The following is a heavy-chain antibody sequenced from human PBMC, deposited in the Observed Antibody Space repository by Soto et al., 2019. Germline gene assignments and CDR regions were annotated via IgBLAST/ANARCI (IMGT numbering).Heavy chain of an antibody. CDR1: GYTFTSYY. CDR3: ASPMTIVTRLGY. Sequence: ASVKVSCKASGYTFTSYYMHWVRQAPGQGLEWMGIINPIGGDTSYAQKFQGRVTMTRDTSTSTVYMELSSLKSEDTAVYYCASPMTIVTRLGYWGQGTLVTVSS. D-gene: IGHD4-4*01. V-gene: IGHV1-46*01. J-gene: IGHJ4*02. CDR2: INPIGGDT.